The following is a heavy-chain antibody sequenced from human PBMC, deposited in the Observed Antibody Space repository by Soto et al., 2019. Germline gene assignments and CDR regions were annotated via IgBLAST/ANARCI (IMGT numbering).Heavy chain of an antibody. CDR1: GCSISSGGYY. V-gene: IGHV4-31*03. D-gene: IGHD1-1*01. CDR3: ARDRGVQDYYMDV. Sequence: SETLSLTCTVSGCSISSGGYYWSWIRQHPGKGLEWIGYIYYSGSTYYNPSLKSRVTISVDTSKNQFSLKLSSVTAADTAVYYCARDRGVQDYYMDVWGKGTTVTVSS. J-gene: IGHJ6*03. CDR2: IYYSGST.